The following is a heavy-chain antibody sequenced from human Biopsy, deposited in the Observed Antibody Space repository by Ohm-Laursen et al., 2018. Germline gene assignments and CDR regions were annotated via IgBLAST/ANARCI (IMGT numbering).Heavy chain of an antibody. D-gene: IGHD3-22*01. CDR1: GDSISTYY. J-gene: IGHJ4*02. Sequence: SETLSLTCTVSGDSISTYYWSWIRQPPGKGLEWIGYVYYTGSTDYNPSLQSRVTISLDTSKNQLSLKLSSVTAADTAVYYCARESDSSGYYYRDYWGQGTLVTVSS. CDR3: ARESDSSGYYYRDY. V-gene: IGHV4-59*12. CDR2: VYYTGST.